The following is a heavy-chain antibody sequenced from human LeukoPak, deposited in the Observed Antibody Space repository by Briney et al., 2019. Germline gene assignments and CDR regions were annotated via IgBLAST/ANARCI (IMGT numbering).Heavy chain of an antibody. Sequence: SETLSLTCTVSGGSISSYYWSWIRQPPGKGLEWIGYIYYSGSTNYNPSLKSRVTISVDTSKNQFSLKLSSVTAADTAVYYCARATDSSGYLPYFDYWGQGTLVTVSS. CDR1: GGSISSYY. V-gene: IGHV4-59*01. D-gene: IGHD3-22*01. CDR2: IYYSGST. CDR3: ARATDSSGYLPYFDY. J-gene: IGHJ4*02.